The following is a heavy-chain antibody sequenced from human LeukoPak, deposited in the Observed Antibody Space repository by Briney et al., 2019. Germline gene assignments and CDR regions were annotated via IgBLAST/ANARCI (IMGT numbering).Heavy chain of an antibody. V-gene: IGHV3-11*01. Sequence: GGSPRLSCAASGFTFSDYYMSWIRQAPGQGLEWVSYISSSGSTIYYADSVKGRFTISRDNAKNSLYLQMNSLRAEDTAVYYCARLDTAMDPGDYWGQGTLVTVSS. D-gene: IGHD5-18*01. CDR3: ARLDTAMDPGDY. J-gene: IGHJ4*02. CDR1: GFTFSDYY. CDR2: ISSSGSTI.